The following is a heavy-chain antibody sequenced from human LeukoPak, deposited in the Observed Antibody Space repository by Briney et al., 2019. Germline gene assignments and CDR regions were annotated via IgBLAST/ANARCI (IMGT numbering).Heavy chain of an antibody. V-gene: IGHV3-23*01. CDR2: ISGSDGRI. D-gene: IGHD3-22*01. CDR3: ARAQGTRGYWLYSED. Sequence: QSGGSLRLSCAASGFTFSSYGMHWVRQAPGKGLEWVSAISGSDGRIYYADSVKGRFTVSRDNSKNTLYLQMNSLRAEDTALYYCARAQGTRGYWLYSEDWGQGTQVTVSS. CDR1: GFTFSSYG. J-gene: IGHJ4*02.